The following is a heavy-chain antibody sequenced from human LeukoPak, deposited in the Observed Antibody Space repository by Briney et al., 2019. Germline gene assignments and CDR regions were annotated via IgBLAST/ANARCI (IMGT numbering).Heavy chain of an antibody. J-gene: IGHJ4*02. CDR1: GFTFSSYS. Sequence: GGSLRLSCAASGFTFSSYSMNWVRQAPGKGLEWVSGISWNSGSIGYADSVKGRFTISRDNAKNSLYLQMNSLRAEDMALYYCAKDGTGTRSYFDYWGQGTLVTVSS. D-gene: IGHD1-7*01. CDR3: AKDGTGTRSYFDY. CDR2: ISWNSGSI. V-gene: IGHV3-9*03.